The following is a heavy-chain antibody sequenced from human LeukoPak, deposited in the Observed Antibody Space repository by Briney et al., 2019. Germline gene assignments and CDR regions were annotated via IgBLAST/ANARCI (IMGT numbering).Heavy chain of an antibody. CDR1: GYSISSGYF. CDR3: AREFDY. J-gene: IGHJ4*02. CDR2: IYQSGTT. V-gene: IGHV4-38-2*02. Sequence: SETLSPTCTVSGYSISSGYFWGWIRQPPGKGLDWIGCIYQSGTTHYNPSLKSRVTISVDASKNQFSLKLSSVTAADTAVYYCAREFDYWGQGILVTVSS.